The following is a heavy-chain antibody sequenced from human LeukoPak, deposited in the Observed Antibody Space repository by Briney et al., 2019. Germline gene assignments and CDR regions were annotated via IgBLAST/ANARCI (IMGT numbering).Heavy chain of an antibody. V-gene: IGHV1-46*01. CDR2: INPSGGST. D-gene: IGHD3-3*01. CDR1: GYTFTSYY. CDR3: ARWGRIPLPTIFGVVRAPYYMDV. J-gene: IGHJ6*03. Sequence: ASVKVSCKASGYTFTSYYMHWVRQAPGQGLEWMGIINPSGGSTSYAQKFQGRVTMTRDMSTSTAYMELSSLRSEDTAVYYRARWGRIPLPTIFGVVRAPYYMDVWGKGTTVTVSS.